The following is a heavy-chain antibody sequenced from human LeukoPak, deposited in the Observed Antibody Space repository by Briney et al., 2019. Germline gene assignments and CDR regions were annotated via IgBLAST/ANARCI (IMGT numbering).Heavy chain of an antibody. CDR2: IYSGGST. J-gene: IGHJ6*04. Sequence: GGSLRLSCAASGFTVSSNYMSWVRQAPGKGLEWASVIYSGGSTYYADSVKGRFTISRDNAKNSLYLQMNSLRAEDTAVYYCAELGITMIGGVWGKGTTVTISS. D-gene: IGHD3-10*02. CDR1: GFTVSSNY. V-gene: IGHV3-66*01. CDR3: AELGITMIGGV.